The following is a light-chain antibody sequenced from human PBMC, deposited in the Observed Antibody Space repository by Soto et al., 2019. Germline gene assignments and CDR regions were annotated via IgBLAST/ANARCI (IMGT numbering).Light chain of an antibody. CDR2: KDS. CDR3: QSADSSGTYYA. V-gene: IGLV3-25*02. CDR1: ALPKQY. Sequence: SYELTQPPSVSVSPGQTARITCSGDALPKQYAYWYQQKPGQAPVLVIYKDSERPSGIPERFSGSSSGTTVTLTISGVQAEDEADYYCQSADSSGTYYAFGTGTKVTAL. J-gene: IGLJ1*01.